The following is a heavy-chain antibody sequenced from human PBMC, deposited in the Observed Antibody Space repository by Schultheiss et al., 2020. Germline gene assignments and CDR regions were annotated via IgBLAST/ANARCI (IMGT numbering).Heavy chain of an antibody. CDR2: ISSSSSYI. J-gene: IGHJ6*02. Sequence: GESLKISCAASGFTFSSYAMHWVRQAPGKGLEWVSSISSSSSYIYYADSVKGRFTISRDNAKNSLYLQMNSLRAEDTAVYYCARAGSSSLYGMDVWGQGTTVTVSS. CDR3: ARAGSSSLYGMDV. V-gene: IGHV3-21*01. CDR1: GFTFSSYA. D-gene: IGHD6-6*01.